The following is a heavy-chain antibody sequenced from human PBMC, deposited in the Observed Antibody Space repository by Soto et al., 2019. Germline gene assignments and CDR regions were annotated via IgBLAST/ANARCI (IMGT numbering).Heavy chain of an antibody. CDR2: IYYNGKT. Sequence: PSETLSLTCTVSGGSISSSSYYWGWIRQPPGKGLEWIGSIYYNGKTYYNPSLKSRVTISVDTSKNQFSLKLTSVTAADTTVYYCASLIHCLTTSCYFDYWCQGTPVTVFS. J-gene: IGHJ4*02. D-gene: IGHD2-2*01. CDR3: ASLIHCLTTSCYFDY. CDR1: GGSISSSSYY. V-gene: IGHV4-39*01.